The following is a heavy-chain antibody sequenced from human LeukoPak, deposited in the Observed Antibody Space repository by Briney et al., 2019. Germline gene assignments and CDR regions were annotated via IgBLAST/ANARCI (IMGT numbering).Heavy chain of an antibody. D-gene: IGHD5-18*01. V-gene: IGHV1-2*06. Sequence: GASVKVSCKASGYTFTGYYMHWVRQAPGQGLEWMGRINPNSGGTNYAQKFQGRVTMTRDTSISTAYMELSRLRSDDTAVYYCARGLRGYSYVTEVYYFDYWGQGTLVTVSS. CDR3: ARGLRGYSYVTEVYYFDY. J-gene: IGHJ4*02. CDR1: GYTFTGYY. CDR2: INPNSGGT.